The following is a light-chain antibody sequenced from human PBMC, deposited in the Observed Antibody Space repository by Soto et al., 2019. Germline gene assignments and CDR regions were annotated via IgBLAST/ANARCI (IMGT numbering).Light chain of an antibody. Sequence: EIVMTQSPATLSVSPGERATLSCRASQSVSSNLAWYQQKPGQAPRLLIYGASTRATGIPARFSGSGSGTEFTLNISSLHSEDFAVYYCQQYNNWPPWTFGEGTKGEIK. CDR1: QSVSSN. CDR3: QQYNNWPPWT. J-gene: IGKJ1*01. CDR2: GAS. V-gene: IGKV3-15*01.